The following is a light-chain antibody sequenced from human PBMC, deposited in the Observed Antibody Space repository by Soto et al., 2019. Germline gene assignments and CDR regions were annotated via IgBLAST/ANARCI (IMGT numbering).Light chain of an antibody. CDR3: QNWGYGIVV. Sequence: QSVLTQSPSASASLGASVKLTCTLSSGHSNYAIAWHQQQSEKGPRYLMKLNSDGSHSKGDGIPDPFSGSSSGAERYLTIASLQSEDEADFYCQNWGYGIVVFGGGTKLTVL. CDR1: SGHSNYA. CDR2: LNSDGSH. V-gene: IGLV4-69*01. J-gene: IGLJ2*01.